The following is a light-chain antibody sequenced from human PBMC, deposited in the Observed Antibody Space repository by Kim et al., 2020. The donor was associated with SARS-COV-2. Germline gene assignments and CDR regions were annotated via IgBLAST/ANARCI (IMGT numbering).Light chain of an antibody. CDR1: QSISTN. CDR3: QQSNSTPLT. Sequence: SASVGDRVTSTCRASQSISTNLNWYQQKSGKAPKLLIYAASSLQGGVPSRFSGSGSGTDFTLTISSLQPEDSATYYCQQSNSTPLTFGGGTRVEI. V-gene: IGKV1-39*01. J-gene: IGKJ4*01. CDR2: AAS.